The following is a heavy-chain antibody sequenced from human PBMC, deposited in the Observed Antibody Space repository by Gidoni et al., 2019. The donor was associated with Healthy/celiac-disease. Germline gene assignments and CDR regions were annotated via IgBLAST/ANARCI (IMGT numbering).Heavy chain of an antibody. CDR2: ISYDGSNK. J-gene: IGHJ4*02. D-gene: IGHD2-21*02. Sequence: VQLVGSGGGVVQPGGCLRPSSAAAGIRLLRYDLHWVRPAPGKGLEWGAVISYDGSNKYYADSVKGRFTISRDNSKNTLYLQMNSLRAEDAAVYYCAKTGFCGGDCSTKPFDYWGQGTLVTVSS. CDR3: AKTGFCGGDCSTKPFDY. V-gene: IGHV3-30*18. CDR1: IRLLRYD.